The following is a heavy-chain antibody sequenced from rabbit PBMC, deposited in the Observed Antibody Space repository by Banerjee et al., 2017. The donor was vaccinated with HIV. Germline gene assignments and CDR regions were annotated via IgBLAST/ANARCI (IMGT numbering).Heavy chain of an antibody. D-gene: IGHD7-1*01. CDR2: IYTGDDST. Sequence: QSLEESGGDLVKPGASLTLTCTASGFTISSSYWICWVRQAPGKGLEWIGCIYTGDDSTYYASWVNGRFTISKTSSTTVTLQMTSLTAADTATYFCLRRWHSTDLWGPGTLVTVS. J-gene: IGHJ4*01. V-gene: IGHV1S40*01. CDR3: LRRWHSTDL. CDR1: GFTISSSYW.